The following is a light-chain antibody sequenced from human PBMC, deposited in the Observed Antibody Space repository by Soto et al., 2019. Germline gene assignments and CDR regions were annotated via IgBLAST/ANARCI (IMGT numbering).Light chain of an antibody. J-gene: IGLJ1*01. V-gene: IGLV2-11*01. CDR2: DVS. CDR3: CSYAGSYRYV. CDR1: SSDVGGYNY. Sequence: QSALTQPRSVSGSPGQSVTISCTGTSSDVGGYNYVSWYQQHSGKAPKFMIYDVSKRPSGVPDRFSGSKSGNTASLTISGLQAGDEADYYCCSYAGSYRYVFGTGTQLTVL.